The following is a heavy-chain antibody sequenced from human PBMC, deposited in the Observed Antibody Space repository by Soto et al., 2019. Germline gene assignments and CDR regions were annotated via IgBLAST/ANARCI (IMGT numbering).Heavy chain of an antibody. CDR2: IIPHVDAA. CDR3: AKGSYYDASSAYDNTGFYYNYFGLDV. D-gene: IGHD3-22*01. CDR1: GGTFDNYA. V-gene: IGHV1-69*01. Sequence: SVKVSCEASGGTFDNYAIVWVRQAPGQGLERVGGIIPHVDAANYAQKFQGRVTIAADESAGTAYMELSRLTSEDTAVYYCAKGSYYDASSAYDNTGFYYNYFGLDVWGQGTTVTVSS. J-gene: IGHJ6*02.